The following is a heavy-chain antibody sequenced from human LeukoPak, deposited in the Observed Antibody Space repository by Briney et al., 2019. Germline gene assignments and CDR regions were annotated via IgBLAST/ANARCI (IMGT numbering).Heavy chain of an antibody. CDR3: ATDIRAGGDY. J-gene: IGHJ4*02. CDR1: GFTFSSYW. Sequence: GGSLRLSCAASGFTFSSYWMNWVRQAPGKGLVWVSRIASDGSSTTYADSVKGRFTISRDNAKNSLYLQMNSLRGEDTAVYYCATDIRAGGDYWGQGTLVSVSS. V-gene: IGHV3-74*01. CDR2: IASDGSST. D-gene: IGHD3-10*01.